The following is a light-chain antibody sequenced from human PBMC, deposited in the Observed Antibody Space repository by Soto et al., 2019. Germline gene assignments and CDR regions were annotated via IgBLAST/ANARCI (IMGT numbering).Light chain of an antibody. CDR2: EVS. CDR3: SSYTSSSTLYV. Sequence: QSVLTQPASVSGSPGQSITISCTGTSSDVGGYNYVSWYQQHPGKAPKLMIYEVSNRPSGVSNRFSGSKSGNTAPLTISGLQAEDEADYYCSSYTSSSTLYVFGTGTKVTV. J-gene: IGLJ1*01. CDR1: SSDVGGYNY. V-gene: IGLV2-14*01.